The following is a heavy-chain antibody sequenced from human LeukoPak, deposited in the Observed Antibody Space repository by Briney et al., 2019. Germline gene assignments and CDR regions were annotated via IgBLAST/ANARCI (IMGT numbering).Heavy chain of an antibody. CDR3: AKDIDYD. CDR2: ISGSSSYI. Sequence: GGSLRLSCAASGFTFSNYGMNWVRQAPGKGLEWVSFISGSSSYIYYADSVRGRFTISRDNAKNSLYLQMNSLRAEDTAFYYCAKDIDYDWGQGTLVTVSS. J-gene: IGHJ4*02. D-gene: IGHD4/OR15-4a*01. V-gene: IGHV3-21*04. CDR1: GFTFSNYG.